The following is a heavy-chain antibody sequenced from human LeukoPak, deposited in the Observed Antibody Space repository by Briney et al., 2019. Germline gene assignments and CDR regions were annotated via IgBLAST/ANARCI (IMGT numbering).Heavy chain of an antibody. CDR1: GFTVSSNY. CDR2: IGTAGEI. J-gene: IGHJ2*01. Sequence: GGSLRLSCTASGFTVSSNYMSWVRQATGKGLEWVSGIGTAGEIYYPGSVKGRFTISRENAKNSLYLQMNSLRAGDTAVYYCARAAYSSTWYSRYFDLWGRGTLVTVSS. CDR3: ARAAYSSTWYSRYFDL. D-gene: IGHD6-13*01. V-gene: IGHV3-13*01.